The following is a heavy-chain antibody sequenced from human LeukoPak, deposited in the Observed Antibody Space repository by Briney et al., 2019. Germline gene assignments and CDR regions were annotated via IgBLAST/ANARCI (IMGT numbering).Heavy chain of an antibody. D-gene: IGHD1-7*01. J-gene: IGHJ5*02. V-gene: IGHV3-23*01. CDR3: AKDQTHPELRENWFDP. Sequence: GGSLRLSCAASGFTFRGYAMSWVRQAPGKGLEWVSPISGSGGSTYYADSVKGRFTISRDNSKNTLYLQMNSLRAEDTAVYYCAKDQTHPELRENWFDPWGQGTLVTVSS. CDR1: GFTFRGYA. CDR2: ISGSGGST.